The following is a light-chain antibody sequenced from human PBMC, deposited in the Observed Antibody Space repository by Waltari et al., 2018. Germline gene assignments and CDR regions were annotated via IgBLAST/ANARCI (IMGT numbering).Light chain of an antibody. CDR3: QQRNSWPRT. Sequence: EIFLTRSPATLSVSAGERAALSCRASQSIGTSLAWYQHRTGQAPRLLIYDASKRAVGIPARFSGSGSGTDFTLTIDTLEPEDFAVYYCQQRNSWPRTFGQGTKVEI. J-gene: IGKJ1*01. CDR2: DAS. V-gene: IGKV3-11*01. CDR1: QSIGTS.